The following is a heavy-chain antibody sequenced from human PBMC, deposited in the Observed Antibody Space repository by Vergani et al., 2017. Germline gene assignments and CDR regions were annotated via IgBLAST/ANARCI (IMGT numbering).Heavy chain of an antibody. Sequence: QVQLVQSGAEVKKPGSSVKVSCKASGGTFSSYAISWVRQAPGQGLEWMGRIIPILGIANYAQKFQGRVTITADKSTSTAYMELSSLRSEDTAVYYCAGCKPMTGTTFVGPRGTNWLDPWGEGTLVSVSS. D-gene: IGHD4-11*01. CDR2: IIPILGIA. CDR1: GGTFSSYA. V-gene: IGHV1-69*04. J-gene: IGHJ5*02. CDR3: AGCKPMTGTTFVGPRGTNWLDP.